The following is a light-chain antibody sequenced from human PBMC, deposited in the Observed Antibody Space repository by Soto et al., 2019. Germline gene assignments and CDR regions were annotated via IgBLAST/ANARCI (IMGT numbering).Light chain of an antibody. CDR3: QQSYSTPYT. Sequence: DIQMTQSQSSLSASLGDRVTITCRASQSISGYLNWYQQKPGKAPKLLIYAASSLQSGVPSRFSGSGSGTDFTLTISSLQPEDFATYYCQQSYSTPYTFGQGTKLEIK. V-gene: IGKV1-39*01. J-gene: IGKJ2*01. CDR1: QSISGY. CDR2: AAS.